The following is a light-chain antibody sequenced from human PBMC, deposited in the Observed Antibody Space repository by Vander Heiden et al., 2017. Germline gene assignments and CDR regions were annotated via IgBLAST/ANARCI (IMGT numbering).Light chain of an antibody. Sequence: SYVLTQPPSVSVAPGQTARITCGGNKIGSKSVHWYQQKPGQAPVLVVCDDSDRPSGIPERFSGANSGNSATLTTSRVEAGDEADYYCQVWDTSSDSGVFGGGTKLTVL. V-gene: IGLV3-21*02. CDR1: KIGSKS. CDR2: DDS. CDR3: QVWDTSSDSGV. J-gene: IGLJ3*02.